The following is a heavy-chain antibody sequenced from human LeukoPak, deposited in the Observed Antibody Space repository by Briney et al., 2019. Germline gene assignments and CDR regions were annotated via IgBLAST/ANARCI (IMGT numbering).Heavy chain of an antibody. CDR2: ISSSGSTK. CDR3: ARGGLSIMGY. Sequence: GGSLRLSCAASGFTFSSYAMSWVRQAPGKGLEWVSYISSSGSTKYYADSVKGRFTISRDNARNSLHLQMNSLRAEDTAVYFCARGGLSIMGYWGQGTLVTVSS. D-gene: IGHD2/OR15-2a*01. CDR1: GFTFSSYA. J-gene: IGHJ4*02. V-gene: IGHV3-48*01.